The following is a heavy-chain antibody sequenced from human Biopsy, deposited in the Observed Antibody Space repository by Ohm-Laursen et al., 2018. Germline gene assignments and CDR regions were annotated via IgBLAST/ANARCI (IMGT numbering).Heavy chain of an antibody. J-gene: IGHJ1*01. CDR1: GGTFSNYG. Sequence: SSVKVSCKPPGGTFSNYGVNWVRQAPGQGLEWLGGNIPILGTGNYAQKFQDRVTVAADTSTSTATMELRSLRSDDTAVYYFATKLTGYFHHWGQGTLVIVSS. CDR2: NIPILGTG. CDR3: ATKLTGYFHH. V-gene: IGHV1-69*06. D-gene: IGHD3-9*01.